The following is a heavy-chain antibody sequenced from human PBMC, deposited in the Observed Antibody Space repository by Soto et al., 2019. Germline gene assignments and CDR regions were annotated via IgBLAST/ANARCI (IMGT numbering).Heavy chain of an antibody. D-gene: IGHD6-19*01. CDR2: IRSKANSYAT. CDR3: TTSSSGIAVPGGGY. CDR1: GFTFSGSA. J-gene: IGHJ4*02. V-gene: IGHV3-73*02. Sequence: EVQLVESGGGLVQPGGSLKLSCAASGFTFSGSAMHWVRQASGKGLEGVGRIRSKANSYATAYAASVKGRFTISRDDSKNTAYLQMNSLKTEDTAVYYCTTSSSGIAVPGGGYWGQGTLVTVSS.